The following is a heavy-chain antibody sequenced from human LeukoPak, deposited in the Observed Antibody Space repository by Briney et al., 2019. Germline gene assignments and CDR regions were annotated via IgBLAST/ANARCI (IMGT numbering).Heavy chain of an antibody. Sequence: SETLSLTCTVSGGSISSYYWSWIRQSPGKGLEWIGYIYSSGSTKYNPSLGGRVTISVDTSKNHLSLRLSSVTAPDTAVYYCARHFRTGGRSTDAFDIWGQGTMVTVSS. D-gene: IGHD2-15*01. V-gene: IGHV4-59*08. J-gene: IGHJ3*02. CDR3: ARHFRTGGRSTDAFDI. CDR1: GGSISSYY. CDR2: IYSSGST.